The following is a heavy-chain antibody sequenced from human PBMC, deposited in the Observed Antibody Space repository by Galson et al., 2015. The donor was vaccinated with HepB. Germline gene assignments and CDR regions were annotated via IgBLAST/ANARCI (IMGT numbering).Heavy chain of an antibody. CDR1: GGTFSSYA. J-gene: IGHJ4*02. CDR2: IIPIFGTA. CDR3: ARGWTHSWNFDY. Sequence: QSGAEVKKPGESLKISCKASGGTFSSYAISWVRQAPGQGLEWMGGIIPIFGTANYAQKFQGRVTITADESTSTAYMELSSLRSEDTAVYYCARGWTHSWNFDYWGQGTLVTVSS. D-gene: IGHD3/OR15-3a*01. V-gene: IGHV1-69*01.